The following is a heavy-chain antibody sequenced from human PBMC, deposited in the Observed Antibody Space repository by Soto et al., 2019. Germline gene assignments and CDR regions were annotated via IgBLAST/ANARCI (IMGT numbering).Heavy chain of an antibody. J-gene: IGHJ5*02. CDR1: GFSLSNARMG. D-gene: IGHD3-22*01. CDR2: IFSNDEK. V-gene: IGHV2-26*01. Sequence: QVTLKESGPVLVKPTETLTLTCTVSGFSLSNARMGVSWIRQPPGKALEWLAHIFSNDEKSYSTSLKSRLTFSKDTSKSQVVLTMTNMDPVDTATYYCATSASYYYDSSGYSWFDPWGQGTLVTVSS. CDR3: ATSASYYYDSSGYSWFDP.